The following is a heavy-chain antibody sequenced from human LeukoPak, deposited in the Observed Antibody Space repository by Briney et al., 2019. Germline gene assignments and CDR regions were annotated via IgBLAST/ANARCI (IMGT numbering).Heavy chain of an antibody. V-gene: IGHV3-30*03. Sequence: SLRLSCAASGFTFSSHGMQWVRQAPGKGLQWVAVISYDVGKKYYADSVKGRFTISRDNSQNTVYLQMNSLRAEDTALYYCARDKSYGDRQNCWGQGTVVTVSS. CDR2: ISYDVGKK. J-gene: IGHJ4*02. CDR1: GFTFSSHG. D-gene: IGHD4-17*01. CDR3: ARDKSYGDRQNC.